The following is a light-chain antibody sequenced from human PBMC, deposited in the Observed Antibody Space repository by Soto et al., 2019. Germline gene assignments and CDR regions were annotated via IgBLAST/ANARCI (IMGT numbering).Light chain of an antibody. J-gene: IGLJ1*01. CDR2: DVS. Sequence: QSALSHPASVSGSPGQSITISCTGTRRDVGAYDFVSWYQQHPGKAPKLMIYDVSNRPSGVSTRFSGSKSGNTASLTISGLQAEDEADYYCGSYTISSSRVFGTGTKLTVL. CDR1: RRDVGAYDF. CDR3: GSYTISSSRV. V-gene: IGLV2-14*03.